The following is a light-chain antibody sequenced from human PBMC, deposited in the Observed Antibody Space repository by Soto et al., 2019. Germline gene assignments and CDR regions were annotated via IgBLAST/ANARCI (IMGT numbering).Light chain of an antibody. CDR3: SSYTSSSTLV. CDR2: DVS. Sequence: QSALTQPASVSGSPGQSITISCTGTSSDVGGYNYDSWYQQHPGKAPKLMIYDVSNRPSGASTRFSGSKSGNTAALTISGLQAEEEADYYCSSYTSSSTLVFGTGTKLTVL. J-gene: IGLJ1*01. CDR1: SSDVGGYNY. V-gene: IGLV2-14*01.